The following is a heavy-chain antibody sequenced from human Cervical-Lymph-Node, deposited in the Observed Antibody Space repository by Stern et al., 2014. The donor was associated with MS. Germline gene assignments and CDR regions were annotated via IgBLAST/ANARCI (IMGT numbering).Heavy chain of an antibody. Sequence: VQLVESGGGLVKPGGSLRLSCAASGFTFSSYSMNWVRQAPGKGLEWVSSISRSSGTIYYADSVKGRFTISRDNAKNSLYLQMNSLRAEDTAVYYCARDSGYPPAYFDYWGQGTLVTVSS. V-gene: IGHV3-21*01. CDR1: GFTFSSYS. CDR2: ISRSSGTI. J-gene: IGHJ4*02. CDR3: ARDSGYPPAYFDY. D-gene: IGHD3-22*01.